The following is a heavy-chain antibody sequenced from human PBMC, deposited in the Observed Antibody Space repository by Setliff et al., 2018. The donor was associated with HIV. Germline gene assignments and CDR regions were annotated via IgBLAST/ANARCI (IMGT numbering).Heavy chain of an antibody. CDR1: GLTFSSYW. J-gene: IGHJ3*01. CDR2: IKEDGSEK. CDR3: VREGEYFDTIGHYLARRFFDL. V-gene: IGHV3-7*01. Sequence: GGSLRLSCAASGLTFSSYWMSWVRQAPGKGLEWMANIKEDGSEKYYVDSVKGRFTISRDNTKNPLYLQLNSLRGEDTAVYYCVREGEYFDTIGHYLARRFFDLWGQGTMVTVSS. D-gene: IGHD3-9*01.